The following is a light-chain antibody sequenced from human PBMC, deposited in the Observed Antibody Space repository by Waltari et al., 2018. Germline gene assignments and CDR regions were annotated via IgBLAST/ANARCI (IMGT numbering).Light chain of an antibody. CDR2: EVT. CDR1: SRDAGGYHS. CDR3: SSYTSSSTFSVV. Sequence: QSALTQPALVSGSTGQSIPISCTRTSRDAGGYHSVLCYQQHPGKAPKLIIYEVTNRPSGVSNRFSGSKSGNTASLTISGLQAEDEADYSCSSYTSSSTFSVVFGGGTKLTVL. J-gene: IGLJ2*01. V-gene: IGLV2-14*01.